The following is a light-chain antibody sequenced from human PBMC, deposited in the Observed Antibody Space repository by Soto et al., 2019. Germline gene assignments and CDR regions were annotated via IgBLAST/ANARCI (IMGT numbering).Light chain of an antibody. CDR3: QQRSSWPFT. V-gene: IGKV3-11*01. Sequence: EVVLTQSPATLSLSPGEGSTLSFRSSQSIGNYLAWCQQKPGQAPRLLIYATSNRATGIPARFSGSGSGTDFTLTISSLEPEDFAVYYCQQRSSWPFTFGPGTKVDI. CDR1: QSIGNY. J-gene: IGKJ3*01. CDR2: ATS.